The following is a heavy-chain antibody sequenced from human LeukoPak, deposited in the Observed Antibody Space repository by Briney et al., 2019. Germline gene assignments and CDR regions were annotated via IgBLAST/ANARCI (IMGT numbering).Heavy chain of an antibody. J-gene: IGHJ4*02. CDR2: ISSSSSAI. Sequence: GGSLRLSCAASGFTFSRYSMSWVRQAPGKGPQWVSYISSSSSAIYYADSVRGRFTISRDNAKNSLYLQMNSLRDEDTAVYYCARDGEMATNPYYFDYWGQGTLVTVSS. D-gene: IGHD5-24*01. CDR3: ARDGEMATNPYYFDY. CDR1: GFTFSRYS. V-gene: IGHV3-48*02.